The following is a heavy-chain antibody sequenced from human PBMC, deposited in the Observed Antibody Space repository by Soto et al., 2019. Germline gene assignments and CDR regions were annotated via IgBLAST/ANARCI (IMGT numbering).Heavy chain of an antibody. CDR2: ISGSGGST. Sequence: EVQLLESGGGLVQPGGSLRLSCAASGFTFSSYAMSWVRQAPGKGLEWVSAISGSGGSTYYADSVKGRFTISRDNSENTLYLQMNSLRAEDTAVYYCAKDLLNDSGAFDIWGQGTMVTVSS. V-gene: IGHV3-23*01. CDR3: AKDLLNDSGAFDI. D-gene: IGHD1-1*01. J-gene: IGHJ3*02. CDR1: GFTFSSYA.